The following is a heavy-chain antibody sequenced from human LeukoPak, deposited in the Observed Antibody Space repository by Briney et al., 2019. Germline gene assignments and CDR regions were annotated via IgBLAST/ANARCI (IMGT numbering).Heavy chain of an antibody. CDR3: ARLGATSVN. V-gene: IGHV4-30-2*01. Sequence: SETLSLTCAVSGGSISSGGYSWSWIRQPPGKGLEWIGYIYHSGSTYYNPSLKSRVTISVDRSKNQFSLKLSSVTAADTAVYYCARLGATSVNWGQGTLVTVSS. CDR2: IYHSGST. CDR1: GGSISSGGYS. J-gene: IGHJ4*02. D-gene: IGHD1-26*01.